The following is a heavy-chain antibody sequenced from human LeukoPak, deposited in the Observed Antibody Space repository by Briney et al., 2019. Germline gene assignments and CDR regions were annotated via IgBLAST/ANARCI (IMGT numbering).Heavy chain of an antibody. V-gene: IGHV4-34*01. CDR2: INHSGST. J-gene: IGHJ6*02. Sequence: PSETLSLTCAVYGGSFSGYYWSWIRQPPGKGLEWIGEINHSGSTNYNPSLKSRVTISVDTSKNQFSLKLSSVTAADTAVYYCARAGPTYYDILTGYRNRYYYYYGMDVWGQGTTVTVSS. D-gene: IGHD3-9*01. CDR1: GGSFSGYY. CDR3: ARAGPTYYDILTGYRNRYYYYYGMDV.